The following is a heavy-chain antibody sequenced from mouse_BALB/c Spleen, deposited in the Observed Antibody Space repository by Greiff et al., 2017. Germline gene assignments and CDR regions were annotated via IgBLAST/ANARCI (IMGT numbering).Heavy chain of an antibody. J-gene: IGHJ3*01. CDR1: GYSITSGYY. CDR3: ARDGLVAWFAY. V-gene: IGHV3-6*02. CDR2: ISYDGSN. D-gene: IGHD3-3*01. Sequence: EVQLQESGPGLVKPSQSLSLTCSVTGYSITSGYYWNWIRQFPGNKLEWMGYISYDGSNNYNPSLKNRISITRDTSKNQFFLKLNSVTTEDTATYYCARDGLVAWFAYWGQGTLVTVSA.